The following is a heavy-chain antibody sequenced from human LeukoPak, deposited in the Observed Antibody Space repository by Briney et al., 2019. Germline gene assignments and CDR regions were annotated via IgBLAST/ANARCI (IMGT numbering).Heavy chain of an antibody. Sequence: GASVKVSCKASGYTFTSYGISWVRQAPGQGLEWMGWISAYNGNTKYAQNLQGRATMTTDTSTSTAYMELRSLRSDDTAVYYCSRDLPYSSSWESIDYWGQGTLVTVSS. CDR3: SRDLPYSSSWESIDY. CDR2: ISAYNGNT. CDR1: GYTFTSYG. V-gene: IGHV1-18*01. J-gene: IGHJ4*02. D-gene: IGHD6-13*01.